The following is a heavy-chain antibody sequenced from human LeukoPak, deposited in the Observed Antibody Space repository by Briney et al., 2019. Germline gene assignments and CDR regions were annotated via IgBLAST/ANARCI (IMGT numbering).Heavy chain of an antibody. CDR3: AGAWSRVDGFDI. D-gene: IGHD2-8*02. J-gene: IGHJ3*02. V-gene: IGHV3-48*03. Sequence: GGSLRLSCAASGFAFSSFEMNWVRQAPGKGLEWVSYISSSGSSIYYADSVKARFTISRDNAKNSVYLQMNSLRTEDTAIYYCAGAWSRVDGFDIWGQGTMVTVSS. CDR1: GFAFSSFE. CDR2: ISSSGSSI.